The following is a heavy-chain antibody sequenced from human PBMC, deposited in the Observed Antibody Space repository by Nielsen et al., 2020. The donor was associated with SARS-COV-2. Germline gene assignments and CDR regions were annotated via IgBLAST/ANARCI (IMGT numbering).Heavy chain of an antibody. D-gene: IGHD6-13*01. CDR2: IYYSGST. CDR1: GGSISSYY. V-gene: IGHV4-59*01. J-gene: IGHJ5*02. CDR3: ARGYSSNWANGVWFDP. Sequence: SETLSLTCTVSGGSISSYYWSWIRQPPGKGLEWIGYIYYSGSTNYNPSLKSRVTISVDTSKNQFSLKLSSVTAADTAVYYCARGYSSNWANGVWFDPWGQGTLVTVSS.